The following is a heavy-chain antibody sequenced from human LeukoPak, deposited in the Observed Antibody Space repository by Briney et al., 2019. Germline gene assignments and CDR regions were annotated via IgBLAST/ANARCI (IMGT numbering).Heavy chain of an antibody. J-gene: IGHJ3*02. CDR3: AGEDIVVVVAARDAFDI. CDR1: GGSISSYY. CDR2: IYYSGST. V-gene: IGHV4-59*12. Sequence: SETLSLTCTVSGGSISSYYWSWIRQPPGKGLEWIGYIYYSGSTNYNPSLKSRVTISVDTSKNQFSLGLSSVTAADTAVYYCAGEDIVVVVAARDAFDIWGQGTMVTVSS. D-gene: IGHD2-15*01.